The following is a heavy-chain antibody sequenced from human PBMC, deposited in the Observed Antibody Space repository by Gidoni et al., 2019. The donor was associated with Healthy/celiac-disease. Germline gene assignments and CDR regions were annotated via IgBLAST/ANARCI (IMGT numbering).Heavy chain of an antibody. Sequence: QVQLVQSGAEVKKPGSSVKVSCKASGGTFSSYAISWVRQAPGQGLEWMGRIIPILGIANYAQKFQGRVTITADKSTSTAYMELSSLRSEDTAVYYCARDLYSGSYYGDYWGQGTLVTVSS. CDR2: IIPILGIA. CDR3: ARDLYSGSYYGDY. V-gene: IGHV1-69*04. CDR1: GGTFSSYA. J-gene: IGHJ4*02. D-gene: IGHD1-26*01.